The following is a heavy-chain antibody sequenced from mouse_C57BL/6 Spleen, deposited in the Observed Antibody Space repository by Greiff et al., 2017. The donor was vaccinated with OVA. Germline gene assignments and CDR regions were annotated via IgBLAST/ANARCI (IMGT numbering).Heavy chain of an antibody. J-gene: IGHJ2*01. D-gene: IGHD2-4*01. V-gene: IGHV3-6*01. CDR3: ANYASYYFDY. CDR2: ISYDGSN. Sequence: DVQLQESGPGLVKPSQSLSLTCSVTGYSITSGYYWNWIRQFPGNKLEWMGYISYDGSNNYNPSLKNRISITRDTSKNQFFLKLNSVTTEDTATYYCANYASYYFDYWGQGTTLTVSS. CDR1: GYSITSGYY.